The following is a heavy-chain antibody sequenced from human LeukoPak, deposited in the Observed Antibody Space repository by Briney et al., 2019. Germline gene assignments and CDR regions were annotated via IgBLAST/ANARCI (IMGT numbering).Heavy chain of an antibody. CDR2: IIPILGIA. CDR3: AREKRRFLEWLPLDY. V-gene: IGHV1-69*04. D-gene: IGHD3-3*01. CDR1: GCTFSSYT. J-gene: IGHJ4*02. Sequence: SVKVSCKASGCTFSSYTISWVRQAPGQGLEWMGRIIPILGIANYAQKFQGRVTITADKSTSTAYLELSSLRSEDTAVYYCAREKRRFLEWLPLDYWGQGTLVTVSS.